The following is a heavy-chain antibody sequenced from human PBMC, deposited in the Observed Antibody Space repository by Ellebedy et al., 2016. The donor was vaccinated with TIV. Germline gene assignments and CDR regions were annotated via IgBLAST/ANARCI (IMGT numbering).Heavy chain of an antibody. D-gene: IGHD3-3*01. V-gene: IGHV1-3*01. J-gene: IGHJ6*02. Sequence: NFQGRVTITADTSASTVYMELSSLMSEDTAVYYCATREWQDPMDVWGQGTTVTVSS. CDR3: ATREWQDPMDV.